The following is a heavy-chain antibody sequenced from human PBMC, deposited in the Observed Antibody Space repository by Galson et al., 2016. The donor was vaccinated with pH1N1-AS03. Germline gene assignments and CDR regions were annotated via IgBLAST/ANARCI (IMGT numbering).Heavy chain of an antibody. CDR1: GFTFSGHA. J-gene: IGHJ5*02. CDR2: VSTNGRRT. CDR3: AKGGIYNREGLGGS. D-gene: IGHD2/OR15-2a*01. Sequence: SLRLSCAASGFTFSGHAMNWVRQAPGKGLEWVSGVSTNGRRTFHADSVKGRFTISRDNSKNTLYLQMNSLRVEDAAVYYCAKGGIYNREGLGGSWGQGTLVAVSS. V-gene: IGHV3-23*01.